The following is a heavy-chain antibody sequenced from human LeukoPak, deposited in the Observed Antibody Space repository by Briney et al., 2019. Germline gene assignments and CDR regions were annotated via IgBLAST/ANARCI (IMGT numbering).Heavy chain of an antibody. J-gene: IGHJ6*04. D-gene: IGHD3-10*01. CDR2: ISASGST. CDR3: ARFGYYGSGRFMDV. V-gene: IGHV4-4*07. Sequence: WSWIRXPAXXXLEWIGHISASGSTNYNPSLKSRVTMSVDTSKNQFSVRLNSVTAADTAVYYCARFGYYGSGRFMDVWGKGTTVTVSS.